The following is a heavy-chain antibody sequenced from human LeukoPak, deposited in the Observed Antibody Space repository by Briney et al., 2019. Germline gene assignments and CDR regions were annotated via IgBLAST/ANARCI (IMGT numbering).Heavy chain of an antibody. Sequence: LETLSLTCTVSGGSISSSSYYWGWIRQPPGKGLEWIGSIYYSGSTYYNPSLKSRVTISVDTSKNQFSLKLSSVTAADTAVYYCARVPDYGDYLGAWYFDLWGRGTLVTVSS. CDR2: IYYSGST. V-gene: IGHV4-39*07. CDR1: GGSISSSSYY. CDR3: ARVPDYGDYLGAWYFDL. J-gene: IGHJ2*01. D-gene: IGHD4-17*01.